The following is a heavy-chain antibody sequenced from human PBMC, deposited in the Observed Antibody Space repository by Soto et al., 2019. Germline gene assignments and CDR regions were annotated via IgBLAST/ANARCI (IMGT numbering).Heavy chain of an antibody. D-gene: IGHD1-1*01. J-gene: IGHJ5*01. V-gene: IGHV4-4*02. CDR1: GGSVRAPDW. Sequence: QVHLQESGPGLVAPSGTLSLTCTLSGGSVRAPDWWNWVRQSPDKGLEWIAEVHMSEHSNYNPSLRSRVSASIDSSKNHVYLNLNSVTAADTAIYYCARVRQGCSANNCSFDPWGQGTQVTISS. CDR2: VHMSEHS. CDR3: ARVRQGCSANNCSFDP.